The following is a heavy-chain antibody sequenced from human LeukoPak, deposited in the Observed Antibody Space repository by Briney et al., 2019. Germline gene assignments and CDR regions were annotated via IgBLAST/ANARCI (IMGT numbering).Heavy chain of an antibody. V-gene: IGHV1-46*01. J-gene: IGHJ4*02. D-gene: IGHD1-26*01. CDR2: INPSGGST. CDR3: ARDLNRGSYYEALDY. CDR1: GYTFTSYY. Sequence: ASVKVSCKASGYTFTSYYMHWVRQAPGQGLEWMGIINPSGGSTSYAQKFQGRVTMTRDMSTSTVYMELSSLRSEDTAVYYCARDLNRGSYYEALDYWGQGTLVTVSS.